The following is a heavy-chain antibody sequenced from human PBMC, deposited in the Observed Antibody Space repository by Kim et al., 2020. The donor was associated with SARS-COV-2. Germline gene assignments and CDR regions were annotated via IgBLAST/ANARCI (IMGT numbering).Heavy chain of an antibody. Sequence: GGSLRLSCAASGFIFSDYDMHWVRLIRGRGLEWVSAIGISDDTHYSASVKGRFTITRENDKNTLYLQMNSMGAGDAAVDYCAGGGIQVAGVDNFDYVGLG. CDR2: IGISDDT. D-gene: IGHD6-19*01. CDR3: AGGGIQVAGVDNFDY. V-gene: IGHV3-13*01. CDR1: GFIFSDYD. J-gene: IGHJ4*02.